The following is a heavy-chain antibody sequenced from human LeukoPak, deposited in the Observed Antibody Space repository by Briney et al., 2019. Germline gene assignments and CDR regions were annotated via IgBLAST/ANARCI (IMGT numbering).Heavy chain of an antibody. CDR3: ARDDYGDKVFDY. D-gene: IGHD4-17*01. CDR2: ISYDGSNK. J-gene: IGHJ4*02. V-gene: IGHV3-30*04. CDR1: GFTFSSYA. Sequence: SWGSLRLSCAASGFTFSSYAMHWVRQAPGKGLEWVAVISYDGSNKYYADSVKGRFTISRDNSKNTLYLQMNSLRAEDTAVYYCARDDYGDKVFDYWGQGTLVTVSS.